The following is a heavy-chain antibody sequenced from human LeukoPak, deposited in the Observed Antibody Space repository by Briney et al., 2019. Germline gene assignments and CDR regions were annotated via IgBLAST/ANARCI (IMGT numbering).Heavy chain of an antibody. CDR3: ARGRYGDYY. CDR1: GFTFTNYW. V-gene: IGHV3-74*01. J-gene: IGHJ4*02. CDR2: INPDGSTT. D-gene: IGHD4-17*01. Sequence: PGGSLRLSCAASGFTFTNYWMFWVRQAPGKGLVWVSGINPDGSTTTYADSVKGRFTISRENAKSTLYLHMNILRVEDTAVYYCARGRYGDYYWGQGILVTVSS.